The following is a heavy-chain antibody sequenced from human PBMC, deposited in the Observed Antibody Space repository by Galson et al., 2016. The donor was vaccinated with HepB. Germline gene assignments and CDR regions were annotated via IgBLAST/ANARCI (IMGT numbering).Heavy chain of an antibody. CDR3: ASLRSGSLTSDS. J-gene: IGHJ4*02. CDR1: GYSFTNYW. CDR2: IDPGDSFT. V-gene: IGHV5-10-1*01. D-gene: IGHD1-26*01. Sequence: QSGAEVKKPGASLRISCTGSGYSFTNYWINWVRQMPGKGLEWMGRIDPGDSFTNYSPSFQGHVTISADKSISTAYLQWSSLKASDTAMYYCASLRSGSLTSDSWGQGTLVTVSS.